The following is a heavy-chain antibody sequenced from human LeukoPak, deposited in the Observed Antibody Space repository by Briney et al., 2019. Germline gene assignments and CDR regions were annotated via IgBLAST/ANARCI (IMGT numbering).Heavy chain of an antibody. D-gene: IGHD3-22*01. CDR2: ISSSGNTI. CDR3: ASEAYYYDSSDYYFPGGFDY. J-gene: IGHJ4*02. CDR1: GFTFSDYS. V-gene: IGHV3-11*01. Sequence: PGGSLRLSCAASGFTFSDYSMNWIRQAPGKGLEWVSYISSSGNTIYYADSVKGRFTISRDNAKNSLYLQMNSLRAEDTAVYYCASEAYYYDSSDYYFPGGFDYWGQGTPVTVSS.